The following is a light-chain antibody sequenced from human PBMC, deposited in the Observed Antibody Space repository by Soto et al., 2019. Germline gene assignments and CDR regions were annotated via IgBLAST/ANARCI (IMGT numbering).Light chain of an antibody. V-gene: IGKV3-20*01. CDR3: QQCGSSSN. J-gene: IGKJ5*01. CDR1: QTVRNNY. Sequence: FVLTHSPGTLSLSPWERATLSFRASQTVRNNYLAWYQQKPGQAPRLLIYDASSRATGIPDRFSGGGSGTDFTLTISRLEPEDFAVYYCQQCGSSSNFGQGTRLEIK. CDR2: DAS.